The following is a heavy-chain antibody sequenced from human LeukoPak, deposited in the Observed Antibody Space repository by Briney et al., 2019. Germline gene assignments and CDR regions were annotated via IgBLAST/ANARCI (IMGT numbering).Heavy chain of an antibody. Sequence: SGGSLRLSCAASGFTFSSYWMHWVRQAPGKGLVWASRINSDGSSTSYADSVKGRFTISRDNANNTLYLQINSLRAEDTAVYYCARHPTLYPDWGQGTLVTVSS. CDR3: ARHPTLYPD. V-gene: IGHV3-74*01. CDR1: GFTFSSYW. CDR2: INSDGSST. J-gene: IGHJ4*02. D-gene: IGHD2-8*01.